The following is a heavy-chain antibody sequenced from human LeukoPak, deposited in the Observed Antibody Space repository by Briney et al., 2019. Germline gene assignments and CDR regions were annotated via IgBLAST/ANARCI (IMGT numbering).Heavy chain of an antibody. CDR3: ARGLVIADAFDI. Sequence: GGSLRPSCAASGFTFSDHYMDWVRQAPGKGLEWVGRTRNKANSYTTEYAASVKGRFTISRDDSKNSLYLQMNSLKTEDTAVYYCARGLVIADAFDIWGQGTMVTVSS. V-gene: IGHV3-72*01. D-gene: IGHD3-9*01. CDR1: GFTFSDHY. CDR2: TRNKANSYTT. J-gene: IGHJ3*02.